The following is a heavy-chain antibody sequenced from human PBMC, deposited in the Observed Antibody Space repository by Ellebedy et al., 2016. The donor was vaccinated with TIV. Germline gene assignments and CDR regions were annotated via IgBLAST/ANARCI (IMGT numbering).Heavy chain of an antibody. CDR1: GGTFSSYA. J-gene: IGHJ4*02. Sequence: SVKVSCXASGGTFSSYAISWVRQAPGQGLEWMGGIIPIFGTANYAQKFQGRVTMTEDTSTDTAYMELSSLRSEDTAVYYCATIPYSSGWTTDDYWGQGTLVTVSS. D-gene: IGHD6-19*01. V-gene: IGHV1-69*06. CDR3: ATIPYSSGWTTDDY. CDR2: IIPIFGTA.